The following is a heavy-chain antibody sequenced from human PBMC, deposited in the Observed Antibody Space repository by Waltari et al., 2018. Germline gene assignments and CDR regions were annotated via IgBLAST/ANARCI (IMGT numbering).Heavy chain of an antibody. CDR1: GSTFSSYW. J-gene: IGHJ3*02. D-gene: IGHD2-21*02. CDR2: INQEGGGK. CDR3: TMGDDFDM. V-gene: IGHV3-7*01. Sequence: EVQLVESGGGLVQPGGSLRLSCAGSGSTFSSYWMSWARQAPGKGMEVVANINQEGGGKQYVDSVKGRFTISRGNARNLVYLQMNRLRGEDTAVYYCTMGDDFDMWGQGTMVTVSS.